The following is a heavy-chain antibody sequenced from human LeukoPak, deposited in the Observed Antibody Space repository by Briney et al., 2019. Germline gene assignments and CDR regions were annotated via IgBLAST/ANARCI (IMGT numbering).Heavy chain of an antibody. CDR2: ISSSGSTI. Sequence: GGSLRLSCAAPGFTFSSYEMNWVRQAPGKGLEWVSYISSSGSTIYYADSVKGRFTISRDNAKNSLYLQMNSLRAEDTAVYYCARGYSSGPLSDDAFDIWGQGTTVTVSS. J-gene: IGHJ3*02. D-gene: IGHD6-19*01. CDR1: GFTFSSYE. V-gene: IGHV3-48*03. CDR3: ARGYSSGPLSDDAFDI.